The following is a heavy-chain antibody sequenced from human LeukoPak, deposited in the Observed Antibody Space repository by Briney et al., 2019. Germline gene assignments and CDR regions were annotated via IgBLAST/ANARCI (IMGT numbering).Heavy chain of an antibody. CDR2: IIPILGIA. Sequence: PVKVSCKASGGTFSSYAISWVRQAPGQGLEWMGRIIPILGIANYAQKFQGRVTITADKSTSTAYMELSSLRSEDTAVYYCARGPLNWGLTYGMDVWGQGTTVTVSS. CDR3: ARGPLNWGLTYGMDV. CDR1: GGTFSSYA. D-gene: IGHD7-27*01. J-gene: IGHJ6*02. V-gene: IGHV1-69*04.